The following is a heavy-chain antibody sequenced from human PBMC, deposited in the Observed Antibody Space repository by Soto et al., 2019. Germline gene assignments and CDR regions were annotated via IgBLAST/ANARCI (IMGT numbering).Heavy chain of an antibody. J-gene: IGHJ5*02. CDR2: IVVGSGNT. Sequence: SVKVSFKASGFTFTSSAMQWVRQARGQRLEWIGWIVVGSGNTNYAQKFQERVTITRDMSTSTAYMELSSLRSEDTAVYYCAAVTYYDSSGYNWFDPWGQGTLVTVSS. D-gene: IGHD3-22*01. CDR3: AAVTYYDSSGYNWFDP. V-gene: IGHV1-58*02. CDR1: GFTFTSSA.